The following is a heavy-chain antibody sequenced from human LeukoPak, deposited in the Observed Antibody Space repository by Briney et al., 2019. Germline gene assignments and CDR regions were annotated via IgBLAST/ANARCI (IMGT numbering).Heavy chain of an antibody. CDR1: GFTFSSYE. D-gene: IGHD3-10*01. Sequence: GGSLTLFCAASGFTFSSYEMNWVRQAPGKGLEGVSYISSSGSNIYYADSVKGRFTISRDNDKNSLYLQMNSLRAEDTAVYYCAREPPGGYGSGSYYNDLDYWGQGTLVTVSS. J-gene: IGHJ4*02. CDR2: ISSSGSNI. CDR3: AREPPGGYGSGSYYNDLDY. V-gene: IGHV3-48*03.